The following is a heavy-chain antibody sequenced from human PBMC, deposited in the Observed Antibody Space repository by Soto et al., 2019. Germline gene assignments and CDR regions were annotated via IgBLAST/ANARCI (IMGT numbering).Heavy chain of an antibody. J-gene: IGHJ6*02. CDR1: GYTFTSYG. D-gene: IGHD3-22*01. CDR3: ARTFGDSSGYYDYYYYYGMDV. Sequence: GASVKVSFKASGYTFTSYGISWVRQAPGQGLEWMGWISAYNGNTNYAQKLQGRVTMTTDTSTSTAYMELRSLRSDDTAVYYCARTFGDSSGYYDYYYYYGMDVWGQGTTVTVLL. CDR2: ISAYNGNT. V-gene: IGHV1-18*01.